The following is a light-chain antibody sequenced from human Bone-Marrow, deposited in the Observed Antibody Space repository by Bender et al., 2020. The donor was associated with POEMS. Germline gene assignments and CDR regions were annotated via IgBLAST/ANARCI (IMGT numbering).Light chain of an antibody. Sequence: QSALTQPASVSASPGQSITISCTGTSSDVGSYNLVSWYQQHPGKAPKLIIYEGIRRPSGVSHRFSGSRSANTASLTISGLQAEDESDYYCSSYAGGSAFVFGGGTRLTVL. J-gene: IGLJ3*02. CDR1: SSDVGSYNL. V-gene: IGLV2-23*03. CDR3: SSYAGGSAFV. CDR2: EGI.